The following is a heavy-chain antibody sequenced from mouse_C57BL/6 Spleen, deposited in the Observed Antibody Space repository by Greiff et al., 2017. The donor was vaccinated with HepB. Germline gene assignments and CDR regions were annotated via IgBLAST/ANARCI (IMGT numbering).Heavy chain of an antibody. CDR3: ASGWGFAY. D-gene: IGHD3-1*01. Sequence: QVQLQQSGAELVKPGASVKMSCKASGYTFTSYWITWVKQRPGQGLEWIGDIYPGSGSTNYNEKFKSKTTLTVDKSSSTAYMQLSSLTSEDSAVYYCASGWGFAYWGQGTLVTVSA. J-gene: IGHJ3*01. V-gene: IGHV1-55*01. CDR2: IYPGSGST. CDR1: GYTFTSYW.